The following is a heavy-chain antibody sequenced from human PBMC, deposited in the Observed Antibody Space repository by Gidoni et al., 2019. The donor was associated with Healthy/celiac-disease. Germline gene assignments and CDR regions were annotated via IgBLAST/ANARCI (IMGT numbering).Heavy chain of an antibody. V-gene: IGHV4-34*01. Sequence: QVQLQQWGAGLLKPSETLSLTCAAYGVSFSGYYWSWIRQPPGTGLEGIGEINHSGSTNYNPSLKSRVTISVDTSKNQFSLKLSSVTAADTAVYYCARGRFDPWGQGTLVTVSS. CDR3: ARGRFDP. CDR1: GVSFSGYY. J-gene: IGHJ5*02. CDR2: INHSGST.